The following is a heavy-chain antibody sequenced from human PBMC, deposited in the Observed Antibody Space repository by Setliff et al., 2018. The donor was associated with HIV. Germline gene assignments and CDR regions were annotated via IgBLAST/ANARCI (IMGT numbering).Heavy chain of an antibody. D-gene: IGHD1-26*01. Sequence: PGESLKIYCKGSGYDFSSYFIGWVRQMPGKGLEWMGIIYPGDSDTRYSPSFQGQVTISADKSISTAYLQWNSLKVSDTAMYYCTRRPSGRTFWYFDLWGRGTPVTVSS. J-gene: IGHJ2*01. CDR3: TRRPSGRTFWYFDL. V-gene: IGHV5-51*01. CDR1: GYDFSSYF. CDR2: IYPGDSDT.